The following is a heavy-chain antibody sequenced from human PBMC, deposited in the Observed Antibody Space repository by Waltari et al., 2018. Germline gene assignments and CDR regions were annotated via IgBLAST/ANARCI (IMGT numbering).Heavy chain of an antibody. J-gene: IGHJ4*02. V-gene: IGHV1-46*01. CDR2: INPSGGST. Sequence: QVQLVQSGAEVKKPGASVKVSCKASGYTFTSYYMHWVRQAPGQGLEWMGIINPSGGSTSYAQKFQGRVTMTRDTSTSTVYMELSSLRSEDTAVYYCARWGDYDFWSGHRSFDYWGQGTLVTVSS. CDR1: GYTFTSYY. CDR3: ARWGDYDFWSGHRSFDY. D-gene: IGHD3-3*01.